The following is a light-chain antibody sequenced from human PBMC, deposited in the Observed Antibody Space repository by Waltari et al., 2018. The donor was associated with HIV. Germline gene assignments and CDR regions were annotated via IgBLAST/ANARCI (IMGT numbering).Light chain of an antibody. CDR3: QQYGDSHRT. J-gene: IGKJ1*01. V-gene: IGKV3-20*01. CDR2: AAT. Sequence: EIVLTQSPGTLSLSPGERATLSCRASQSVSSNYLGWYQQRPGQAPRLLIYAATHRAAGIPDRSSGSGSGTDFTLTISRLEPEDSAVYYCQQYGDSHRTFGQGTKVDIK. CDR1: QSVSSNY.